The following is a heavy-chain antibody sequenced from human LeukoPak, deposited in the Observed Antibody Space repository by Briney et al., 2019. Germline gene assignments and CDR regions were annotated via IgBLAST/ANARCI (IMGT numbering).Heavy chain of an antibody. V-gene: IGHV3-20*04. CDR3: ASVVDY. CDR2: INWNGGST. CDR1: GFTSDDYG. D-gene: IGHD6-6*01. Sequence: AGGSLRLSCAASGFTSDDYGMSWVRQAPGKGLEWVSGINWNGGSTEYADSVKGRFTISRDKAKNSLYLQINSLRAEDTALYYCASVVDYWGRGTLITVSS. J-gene: IGHJ4*02.